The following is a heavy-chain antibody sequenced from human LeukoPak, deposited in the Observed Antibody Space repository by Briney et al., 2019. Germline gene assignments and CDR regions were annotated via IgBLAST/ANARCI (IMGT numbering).Heavy chain of an antibody. J-gene: IGHJ3*02. CDR1: GYTFTSYG. D-gene: IGHD1-26*01. Sequence: ASVKVSCKASGYTFTSYGISWVRQAPGQGLEWMGWISAYNGNTNYAKKLQGRVTMTTDTSTSTAYMELRSLRSDDTAVYYCARDRGRGIVGATAKAFDTWGQGAMVTVSS. CDR2: ISAYNGNT. V-gene: IGHV1-18*01. CDR3: ARDRGRGIVGATAKAFDT.